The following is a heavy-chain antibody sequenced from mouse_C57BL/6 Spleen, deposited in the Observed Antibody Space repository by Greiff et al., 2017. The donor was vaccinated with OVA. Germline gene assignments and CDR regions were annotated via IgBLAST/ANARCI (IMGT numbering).Heavy chain of an antibody. J-gene: IGHJ4*01. CDR2: IYPGDGDT. V-gene: IGHV1-80*01. Sequence: QVQLQQSGAELVKPGASVKISCKASGYAFSSYWMNWVKQRPGKGLEWIGQIYPGDGDTNYNGKFKGKATLTADKSSSTAYMQLSSLTSEDSAVYFCARLDSSGYYYAMDYWGQGTSGTVSS. CDR1: GYAFSSYW. CDR3: ARLDSSGYYYAMDY. D-gene: IGHD3-2*02.